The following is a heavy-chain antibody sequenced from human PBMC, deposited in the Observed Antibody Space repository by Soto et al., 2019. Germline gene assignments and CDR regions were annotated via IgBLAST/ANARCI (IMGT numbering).Heavy chain of an antibody. D-gene: IGHD2-2*01. CDR2: ITYIGTT. J-gene: IGHJ5*02. Sequence: SETLSLTCTVSRGSISTYYWSWIRQSPGKGLEWIGYITYIGTTDYNPSLKSRVTISVDTSKNQFPLRLTSVTAADTAVYYCAGHPSRSRIWLDPWGQGSLVTVSS. V-gene: IGHV4-59*01. CDR3: AGHPSRSRIWLDP. CDR1: RGSISTYY.